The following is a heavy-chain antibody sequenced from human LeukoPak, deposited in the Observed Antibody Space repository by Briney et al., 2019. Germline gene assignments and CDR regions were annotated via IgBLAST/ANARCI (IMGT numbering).Heavy chain of an antibody. CDR3: AKVKVFGSYDY. CDR2: ISGSGGST. D-gene: IGHD3-3*01. V-gene: IGHV3-23*01. Sequence: PGGSLRLSCAASGFDLNTYEMNWVRQAPGKGLEWASGISGSGGSTFYADSVKGRFTISRDISKNTLYLQMNSLRAEDTAVYYCAKVKVFGSYDYWGQGTLVTVSS. CDR1: GFDLNTYE. J-gene: IGHJ4*02.